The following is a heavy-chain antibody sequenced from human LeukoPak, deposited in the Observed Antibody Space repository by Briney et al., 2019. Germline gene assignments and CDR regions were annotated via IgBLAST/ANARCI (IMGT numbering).Heavy chain of an antibody. J-gene: IGHJ4*02. CDR2: ISWNSGSI. Sequence: GGSLRLSCAASGFTFDDYAMHWVRQAPGKGLEWVSGISWNSGSIGYADSVKGRFTISRDNAKNSLYLQMNSLRAEDTALYYCAKDMATVTLYYFDYWGQGTLVTVSS. CDR3: AKDMATVTLYYFDY. V-gene: IGHV3-9*01. D-gene: IGHD4-17*01. CDR1: GFTFDDYA.